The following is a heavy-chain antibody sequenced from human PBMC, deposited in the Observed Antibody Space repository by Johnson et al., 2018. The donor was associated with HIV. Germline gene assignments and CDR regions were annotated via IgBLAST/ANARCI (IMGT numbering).Heavy chain of an antibody. CDR1: GFTFSSYD. Sequence: QVQLVESGGGVVQPGRSLRLSCAASGFTFSSYDMHWVRQAPGKGMDWVAFISYDGTDKYYAESVKGRFTISRDNSKSTLYLQMNSLRAEDTAVYYCAKEARRPAFDIWGQGTMVTVSS. CDR2: ISYDGTDK. D-gene: IGHD6-6*01. V-gene: IGHV3-30*18. J-gene: IGHJ3*02. CDR3: AKEARRPAFDI.